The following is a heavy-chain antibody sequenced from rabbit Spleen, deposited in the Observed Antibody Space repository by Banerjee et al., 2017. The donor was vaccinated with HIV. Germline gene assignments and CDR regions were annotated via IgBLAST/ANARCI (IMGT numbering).Heavy chain of an antibody. Sequence: QEQLEESGGDLVKPEGSLTLTCTASGFSFSSVYYMYWVRQAPGKGLEWIGCIVGGAGGTTYYANWAKGRFTISKTSSTTVTLQMTSLTAADTATYFCARSTYGYDDYGDLYYAAMDLWGQGTLVTVS. J-gene: IGHJ6*01. V-gene: IGHV1S45*01. D-gene: IGHD2-1*01. CDR2: IVGGAGGTT. CDR1: GFSFSSVYY. CDR3: ARSTYGYDDYGDLYYAAMDL.